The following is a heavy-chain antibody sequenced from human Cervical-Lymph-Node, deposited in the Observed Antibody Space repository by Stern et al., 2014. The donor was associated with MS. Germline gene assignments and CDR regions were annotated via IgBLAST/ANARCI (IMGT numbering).Heavy chain of an antibody. CDR2: IFWEDDK. CDR3: GHRPYSGLDFWYFDL. Sequence: QITLKESGPTLVEPTQTLTLTCTFSGFSLKNSGVGVGWIRQPPGRALEWLALIFWEDDKTYSPRLRTRLTISSDTSKNQVFLTMTNMDPADTATYYCGHRPYSGLDFWYFDLWGRGTLVTVSS. J-gene: IGHJ2*01. V-gene: IGHV2-5*02. D-gene: IGHD3-10*01. CDR1: GFSLKNSGVG.